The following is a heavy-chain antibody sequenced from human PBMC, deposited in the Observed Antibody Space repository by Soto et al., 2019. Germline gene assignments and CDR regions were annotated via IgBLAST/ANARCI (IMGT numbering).Heavy chain of an antibody. V-gene: IGHV1-69*13. CDR3: ARWNGSYHDSSGYYPPPYYYYYYGMDV. Sequence: GASVKVSCKASGVTFSSYAISWVRQAPGQGLEWMGGIIPIFGTANYAQKFQGRVTITADESTSTAYMELSSLRSEDTAVYYCARWNGSYHDSSGYYPPPYYYYYYGMDVWGQGTTVTVSS. CDR1: GVTFSSYA. J-gene: IGHJ6*02. D-gene: IGHD3-22*01. CDR2: IIPIFGTA.